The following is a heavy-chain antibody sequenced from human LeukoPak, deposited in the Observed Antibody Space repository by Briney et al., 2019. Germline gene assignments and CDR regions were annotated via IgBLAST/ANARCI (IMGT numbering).Heavy chain of an antibody. J-gene: IGHJ6*02. Sequence: GGSLRLSCAASGFTFSSYSMNWVRQAPGKGLEWVSSISSSSSYIYYADSVKGRFTISRDNAKNSLYLQMYSLRAEDTAVYYCAREMGYCSSTTCYYYGMDVWGQGTTVTVSS. CDR3: AREMGYCSSTTCYYYGMDV. CDR1: GFTFSSYS. CDR2: ISSSSSYI. D-gene: IGHD2-2*01. V-gene: IGHV3-21*01.